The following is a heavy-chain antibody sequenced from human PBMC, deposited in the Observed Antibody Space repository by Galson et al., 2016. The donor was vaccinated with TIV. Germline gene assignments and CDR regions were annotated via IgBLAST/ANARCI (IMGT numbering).Heavy chain of an antibody. D-gene: IGHD5-18*01. Sequence: SVKVSCKASGYPFSAYYIHWVRQAPGQGLEWMGWINPYGDDTNYEQRFQGRVSMTSDTSINTAYMELSSLRSDDTAIFCCAMGFNYGFDVYYGMDVGGPGTTVSVSS. CDR1: GYPFSAYY. CDR2: INPYGDDT. J-gene: IGHJ6*02. CDR3: AMGFNYGFDVYYGMDV. V-gene: IGHV1-2*02.